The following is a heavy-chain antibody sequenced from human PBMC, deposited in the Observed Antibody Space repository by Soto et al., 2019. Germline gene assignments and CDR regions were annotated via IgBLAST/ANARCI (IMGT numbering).Heavy chain of an antibody. D-gene: IGHD6-13*01. CDR2: IKQDGSEK. V-gene: IGHV3-7*01. CDR1: GFTFSSYW. Sequence: PGGSLRLSCAASGFTFSSYWMSWVRQAPGKGLEWVANIKQDGSEKYYVDSVKGRFTISRDNAKNSLYLQMNSLRAEDTAVYYCARGSSSSWYYFDYWGQGTLVTVSS. CDR3: ARGSSSSWYYFDY. J-gene: IGHJ4*02.